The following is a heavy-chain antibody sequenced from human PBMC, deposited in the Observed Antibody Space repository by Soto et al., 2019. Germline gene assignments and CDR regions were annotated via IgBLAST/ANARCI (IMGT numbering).Heavy chain of an antibody. V-gene: IGHV4-30-4*01. CDR2: IHYSGSV. CDR1: GGSISSDHYH. Sequence: QVQLQESGPGLVRPSQTLSLTCTVSGGSISSDHYHWTWIRQTPGKGLEWIGYIHYSGSVYYNPSLLSRFTMSVDTSKNLFSLKLSSVTAADTAVYFCVREDDGGDRDYYGLDVWGQGTTVTVSS. CDR3: VREDDGGDRDYYGLDV. J-gene: IGHJ6*02. D-gene: IGHD4-17*01.